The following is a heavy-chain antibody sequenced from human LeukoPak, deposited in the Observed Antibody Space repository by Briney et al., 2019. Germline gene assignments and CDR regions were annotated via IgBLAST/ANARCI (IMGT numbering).Heavy chain of an antibody. Sequence: SETLSLTCAVYGGSFSGYYWSWIRQPPGKGLEWIGEINHSGSTNYNPSLKSRVTISVDTSKNQFSLKLSSVTAEDTAVYYCAREGIAAADTWYFDLWGRGTLVTVSS. CDR3: AREGIAAADTWYFDL. D-gene: IGHD6-13*01. CDR1: GGSFSGYY. V-gene: IGHV4-34*01. J-gene: IGHJ2*01. CDR2: INHSGST.